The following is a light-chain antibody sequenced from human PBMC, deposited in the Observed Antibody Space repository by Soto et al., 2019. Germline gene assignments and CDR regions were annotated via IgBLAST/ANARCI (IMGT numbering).Light chain of an antibody. J-gene: IGKJ1*01. CDR2: GAS. CDR3: QQYDTSPRT. Sequence: EIVLTQSPATLSLSPGERATLSCRASQSVSSSYLAWYQQKPGQAPRLLIYGASRRATGVPDRFSGSGSGTDFILSISRLEPEDFAVYYCQQYDTSPRTFGQGTKVEIK. CDR1: QSVSSSY. V-gene: IGKV3-20*01.